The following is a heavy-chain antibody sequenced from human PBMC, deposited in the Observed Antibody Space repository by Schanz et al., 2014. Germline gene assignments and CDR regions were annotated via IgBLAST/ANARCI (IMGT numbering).Heavy chain of an antibody. D-gene: IGHD2-2*01. J-gene: IGHJ4*02. Sequence: EQLVESGGGAVQPGRSLRLSCAASGFTFSSYAVDWIRQAPGQGLEWVSDISDSGDSTHYADSVKGRFTISRDNAKNSLFLQMNSLSAEDTAVYYCAKVAPAATYLDSWGLGTLVTVSS. V-gene: IGHV3-48*03. CDR2: ISDSGDST. CDR1: GFTFSSYA. CDR3: AKVAPAATYLDS.